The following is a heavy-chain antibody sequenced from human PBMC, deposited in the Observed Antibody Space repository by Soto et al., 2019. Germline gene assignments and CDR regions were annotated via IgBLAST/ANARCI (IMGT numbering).Heavy chain of an antibody. CDR3: ARETAAAGTRHYYYYYGMDV. D-gene: IGHD6-13*01. V-gene: IGHV1-2*04. Sequence: ASVKVSCKASGYTFTGYYMHWVRQAPGQGLEWMGWINPNSGGTNYAQKYQGWVTMTRDTSISTAYMELSRLRSDDTAVYYCARETAAAGTRHYYYYYGMDVWGQGTTVTVSS. CDR1: GYTFTGYY. CDR2: INPNSGGT. J-gene: IGHJ6*02.